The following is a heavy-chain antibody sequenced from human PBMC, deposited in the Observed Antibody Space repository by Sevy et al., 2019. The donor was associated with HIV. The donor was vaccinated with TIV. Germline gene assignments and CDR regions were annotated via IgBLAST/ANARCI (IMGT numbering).Heavy chain of an antibody. J-gene: IGHJ4*02. CDR3: ARENIAVAGIGYYFDH. Sequence: GGSLRLSCVASGFTFSTYGMHWVRQAPGKGLEWVAVIWYDGSNKEYVDSVKGRFTISRDNSKDTLYLQMNSLRAEDTAVYYWARENIAVAGIGYYFDHWGQGTLVTVSS. V-gene: IGHV3-33*01. D-gene: IGHD6-19*01. CDR1: GFTFSTYG. CDR2: IWYDGSNK.